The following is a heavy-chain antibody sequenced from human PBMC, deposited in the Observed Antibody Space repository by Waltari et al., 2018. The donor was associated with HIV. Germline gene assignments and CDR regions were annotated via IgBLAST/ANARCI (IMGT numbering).Heavy chain of an antibody. CDR1: GFTFSKYW. CDR2: INSDGSST. Sequence: EVQLVESGGGLVQPGGSLRLSCTASGFTFSKYWMHWVCQTPGKGLVLVSRINSDGSSTNYADSVKGRFTISRDNAKNTLYLQMNSLRAEDTAVYYCVPTNIAVAAVGGGYWGQGTLVTVSS. D-gene: IGHD6-19*01. J-gene: IGHJ4*02. V-gene: IGHV3-74*01. CDR3: VPTNIAVAAVGGGY.